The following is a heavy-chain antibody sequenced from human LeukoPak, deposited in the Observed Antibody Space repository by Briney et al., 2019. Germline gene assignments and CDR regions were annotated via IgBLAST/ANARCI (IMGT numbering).Heavy chain of an antibody. J-gene: IGHJ5*02. V-gene: IGHV4-30-4*01. CDR1: GGSISSGDYN. CDR2: TYYSGST. D-gene: IGHD4-17*01. Sequence: SQTLSLTCTVSGGSISSGDYNWSWIPHPPGKALTWIGYTYYSGSTYYNPSLKSRVTISVDTSKNQFSLKLSSVTAADTAVYYCARERNDGDYVGLGLDPWGQGTLVTVSS. CDR3: ARERNDGDYVGLGLDP.